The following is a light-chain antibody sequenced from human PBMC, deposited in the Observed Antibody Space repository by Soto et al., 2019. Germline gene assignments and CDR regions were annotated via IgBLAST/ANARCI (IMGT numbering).Light chain of an antibody. CDR3: QQRSNWPPIT. Sequence: EILLTQSPGTLSLSPGERATLSCRASQSVVSSYVAWYQQTPGQAPRLLIYGSSNRATGIPDRFSGSGSGTDFTLTISRLEPEDFAVYYCQQRSNWPPITFGQGTRLEIK. CDR1: QSVVSSY. CDR2: GSS. J-gene: IGKJ5*01. V-gene: IGKV3D-20*02.